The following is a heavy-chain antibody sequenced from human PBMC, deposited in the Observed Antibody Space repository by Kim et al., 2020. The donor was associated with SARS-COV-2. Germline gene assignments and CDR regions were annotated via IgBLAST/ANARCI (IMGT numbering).Heavy chain of an antibody. CDR3: ARDAGTRYGDYDWFDP. Sequence: SETLSLTCTVSGGSISSSSYYWGWIRQPPGKGLEWIGSIYYSGSTYYNPSLKSRVTISVDTSKNQFSLKLSSVTAADTAVYYCARDAGTRYGDYDWFDPWGQGTLVTVSS. J-gene: IGHJ5*02. CDR1: GGSISSSSYY. V-gene: IGHV4-39*01. CDR2: IYYSGST. D-gene: IGHD4-17*01.